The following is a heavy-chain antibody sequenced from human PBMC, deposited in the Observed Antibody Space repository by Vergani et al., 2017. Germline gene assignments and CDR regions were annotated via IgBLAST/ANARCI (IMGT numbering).Heavy chain of an antibody. CDR3: ARGRSIVGATSNFPTED. Sequence: QVQLVQSGAEVKKPGSSVKVSCKASGGTFSSYAISWVRQAPGQGLEWMGGIIPIFGTANYAQKFQGRVTITADESTSTAYMELSSLRSEDTAVYYCARGRSIVGATSNFPTEDWGQGTLVTVSS. V-gene: IGHV1-69*01. D-gene: IGHD1-26*01. CDR1: GGTFSSYA. J-gene: IGHJ4*02. CDR2: IIPIFGTA.